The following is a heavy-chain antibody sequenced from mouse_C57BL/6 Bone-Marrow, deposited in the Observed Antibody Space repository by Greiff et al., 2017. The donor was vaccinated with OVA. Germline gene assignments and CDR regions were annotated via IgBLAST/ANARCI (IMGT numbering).Heavy chain of an antibody. CDR3: ARSEGWLLRDWYFDV. CDR2: IYWDDDK. D-gene: IGHD2-3*01. Sequence: QVTLKESGPGILQSSQTLSLTCSFSGFSLSTSVMGVSWIRQPSGKCLEWLAHIYWDDDKRYNPSLKSRLTISKDTSRNQVLLKITSVDTADTATYYCARSEGWLLRDWYFDVWGTGTTVTVSS. V-gene: IGHV8-12*01. CDR1: GFSLSTSVMG. J-gene: IGHJ1*03.